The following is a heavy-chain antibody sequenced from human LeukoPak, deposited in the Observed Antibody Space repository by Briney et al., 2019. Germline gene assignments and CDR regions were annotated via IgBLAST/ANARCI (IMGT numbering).Heavy chain of an antibody. CDR2: LYSAGST. CDR1: EFSVKYNY. J-gene: IGHJ4*02. D-gene: IGHD3-10*01. CDR3: ATLIFGEFSY. V-gene: IGHV3-53*01. Sequence: PGGSLRLSCAASEFSVKYNYMTWVRQAPGKGLEWVSLLYSAGSTNYADSVKGRFTISRDNAKNSLYLQMNSLRAEDTAVYYCATLIFGEFSYWGQGTLVTVSS.